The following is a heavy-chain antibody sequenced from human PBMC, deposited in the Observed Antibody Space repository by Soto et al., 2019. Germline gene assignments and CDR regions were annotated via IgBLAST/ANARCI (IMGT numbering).Heavy chain of an antibody. CDR3: STGWTTAVD. D-gene: IGHD4-17*01. Sequence: GGSLRLSCVVSGLTFSSFQMSWVRQAPAKGLEWVASIKRDGTEKYYVDSVKGRFTISRDNPKNSLYLQMNSLRAGDTAVYYCSTGWTTAVDWGQGTLVTGSS. CDR1: GLTFSSFQ. V-gene: IGHV3-7*01. J-gene: IGHJ4*02. CDR2: IKRDGTEK.